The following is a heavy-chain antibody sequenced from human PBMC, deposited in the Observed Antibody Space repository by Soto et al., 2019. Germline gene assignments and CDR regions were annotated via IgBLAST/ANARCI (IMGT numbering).Heavy chain of an antibody. CDR3: ARMVRGVPQYNLFDP. CDR2: IYHSGST. V-gene: IGHV4-30-2*01. D-gene: IGHD3-10*01. Sequence: TLSLTCAVSGGSISSGGYSWSWIRQPPGKGLEWIGYIYHSGSTYYNPSLKSRVTISVDRSKNQFSLKLSSVTAADTAVYYCARMVRGVPQYNLFDPWGQGTLVTVFS. J-gene: IGHJ5*02. CDR1: GGSISSGGYS.